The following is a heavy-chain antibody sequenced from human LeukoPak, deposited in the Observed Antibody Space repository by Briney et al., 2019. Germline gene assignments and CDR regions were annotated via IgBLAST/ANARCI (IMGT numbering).Heavy chain of an antibody. CDR1: GYTFTSYG. D-gene: IGHD2-2*01. Sequence: ASVKVSFKASGYTFTSYGISWVRQAPGQGLEWMGWISAYNGNTNYAQKLQGRVTMTTDTSTSTAYMELRSLRSDDTAVYYCARGDCSSTSCYEVRYWGQGTLVTVSS. J-gene: IGHJ4*02. CDR2: ISAYNGNT. CDR3: ARGDCSSTSCYEVRY. V-gene: IGHV1-18*01.